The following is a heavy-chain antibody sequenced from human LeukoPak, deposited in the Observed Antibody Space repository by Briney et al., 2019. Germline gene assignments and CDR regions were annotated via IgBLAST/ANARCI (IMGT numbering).Heavy chain of an antibody. J-gene: IGHJ4*02. Sequence: PGGSLRLSCAASGFTLRSYDMSWVRQAPGEGLEWVAATSGSGVNSYYADSVRGRFIISRDNSQNTLYLQMDSLRAEDTALYYCAKEYSGYDFDYWGQGTLVTVSS. CDR1: GFTLRSYD. CDR2: TSGSGVNS. CDR3: AKEYSGYDFDY. D-gene: IGHD5-12*01. V-gene: IGHV3-23*01.